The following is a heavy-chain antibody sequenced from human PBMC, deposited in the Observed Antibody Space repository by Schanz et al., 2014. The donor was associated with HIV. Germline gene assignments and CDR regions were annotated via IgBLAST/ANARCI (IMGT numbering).Heavy chain of an antibody. CDR2: ISESGRYT. V-gene: IGHV3-23*01. CDR3: ARGFQGFDY. CDR1: GFTFNNYA. J-gene: IGHJ4*02. Sequence: EVHLLESGGGLVQPGGSLRLSCAASGFTFNNYAMTWVRQAPGKGLEWVSTISESGRYTYYADSVKGRFTISRDNSKNTLYLQMNSLRAEDTSVYYCARGFQGFDYWGQGTLVTVSS. D-gene: IGHD3-10*01.